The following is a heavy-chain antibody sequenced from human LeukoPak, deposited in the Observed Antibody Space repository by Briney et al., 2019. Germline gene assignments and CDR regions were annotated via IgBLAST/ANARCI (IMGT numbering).Heavy chain of an antibody. Sequence: SETLSLTCAVSGHFITSGHYWGWIRQPPGKGLEWIGSISHSGYTYYNPSLKGRVTISVDTSKNQFSLKLSSVTAADTAVYYCAKVGQQLVRDWFDPWGQGTLVTVSS. CDR3: AKVGQQLVRDWFDP. D-gene: IGHD6-6*01. V-gene: IGHV4-38-2*01. CDR1: GHFITSGHY. J-gene: IGHJ5*02. CDR2: ISHSGYT.